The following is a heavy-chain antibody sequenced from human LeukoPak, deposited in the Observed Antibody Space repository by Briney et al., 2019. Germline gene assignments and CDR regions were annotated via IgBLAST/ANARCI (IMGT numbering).Heavy chain of an antibody. CDR2: ISGSGGST. CDR1: GFTFSSYA. D-gene: IGHD4-17*01. V-gene: IGHV3-23*01. CDR3: AKDQASNTVTTGTDY. Sequence: PGGSLRLSCAASGFTFSSYAMSWVRQAPGKGLEWVSAISGSGGSTYYADSVKGRFTISRDNSKNTLYLQMNSLRAEDTAVYYCAKDQASNTVTTGTDYWGQGTLVTVSS. J-gene: IGHJ4*02.